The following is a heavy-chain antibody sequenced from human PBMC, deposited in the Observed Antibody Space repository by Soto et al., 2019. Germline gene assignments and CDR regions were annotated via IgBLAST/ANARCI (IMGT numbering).Heavy chain of an antibody. CDR3: ASYSITIALNWFDP. V-gene: IGHV4-31*03. CDR1: GGSISSGGYY. CDR2: IYYSGST. D-gene: IGHD3-3*01. J-gene: IGHJ5*02. Sequence: SETLSLTCTVSGGSISSGGYYWSWIRQHPGKGLEWIGYIYYSGSTYYNPSLKSRVTISVDTSKNRFSLKLSSVTAADTAVYYCASYSITIALNWFDPWGQGTLVTVSS.